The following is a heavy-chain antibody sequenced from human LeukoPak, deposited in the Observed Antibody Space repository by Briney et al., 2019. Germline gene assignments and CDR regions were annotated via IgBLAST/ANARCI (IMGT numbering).Heavy chain of an antibody. CDR2: IYYSGST. CDR3: ARYASSGYYRYYFDY. D-gene: IGHD3-22*01. V-gene: IGHV4-39*01. J-gene: IGHJ4*02. Sequence: SETLSFTCTVSGGSISSSSYSWGWIRQPPGKGLEWIGTIYYSGSTYYNPSLKSRVTISEDTSKNQFSLNLSSVTAADTAVYYCARYASSGYYRYYFDYWGQGTLATVSS. CDR1: GGSISSSSYS.